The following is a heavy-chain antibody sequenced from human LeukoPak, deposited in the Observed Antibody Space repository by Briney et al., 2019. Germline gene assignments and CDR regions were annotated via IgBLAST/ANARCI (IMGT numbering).Heavy chain of an antibody. J-gene: IGHJ4*02. CDR1: GYTFTSYG. V-gene: IGHV1-18*01. Sequence: GASVNVSCKASGYTFTSYGISWVRQAPGQGLEWMGWISAYNGNTNYAQKLQGRVTMTTDTSTSTAYMELRSLRSDDTAVYYCAREESPYCGGDCLFDYWGQGTLVTVSS. CDR3: AREESPYCGGDCLFDY. CDR2: ISAYNGNT. D-gene: IGHD2-21*02.